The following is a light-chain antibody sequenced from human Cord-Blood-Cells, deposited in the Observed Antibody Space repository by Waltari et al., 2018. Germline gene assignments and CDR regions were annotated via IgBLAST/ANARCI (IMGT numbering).Light chain of an antibody. CDR3: QQYGSSPLT. CDR1: QSVSSSY. V-gene: IGKV3-20*01. CDR2: GAS. Sequence: EIVLTQSPGTLSLSPGERATLSCRASQSVSSSYLAWYQQKPGPAPRLLIYGASSRATGIPDRFSGSGYGPDFTLTISRLEPEDFAVYYCQQYGSSPLTFGGGTKVEIK. J-gene: IGKJ4*01.